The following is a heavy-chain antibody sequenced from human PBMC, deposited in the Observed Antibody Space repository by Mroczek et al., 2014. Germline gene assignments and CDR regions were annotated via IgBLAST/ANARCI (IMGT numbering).Heavy chain of an antibody. Sequence: QVQLQQWGAGLLKPSETLSLTCAVYGGSFSGYYWSWIRQPPGKGLEWIGEINHSGSTNYNPSLKSRVTISVDTSKNQFSLKLSSVTAADTAVYYCARGCGTTIFGVVYYYYYMDVWGKGTTVTVSS. CDR2: INHSGST. CDR3: ARGCGTTIFGVVYYYYYMDV. J-gene: IGHJ6*03. D-gene: IGHD3-3*01. V-gene: IGHV4-34*01. CDR1: GGSFSGYY.